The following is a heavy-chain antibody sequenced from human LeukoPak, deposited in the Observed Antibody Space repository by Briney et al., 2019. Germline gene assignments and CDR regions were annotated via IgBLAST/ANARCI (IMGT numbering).Heavy chain of an antibody. V-gene: IGHV1-2*02. Sequence: GASVKVSCKASGYTFTGYYMHWVRQAPGQGLEWMGWINPNSGGTNYAQKFQGRVTMTRDTSISTAYMELSRLRSDDTAVYYCARSGMVRGVIPGVWGQGTLVTVSS. D-gene: IGHD3-10*01. J-gene: IGHJ4*02. CDR1: GYTFTGYY. CDR3: ARSGMVRGVIPGV. CDR2: INPNSGGT.